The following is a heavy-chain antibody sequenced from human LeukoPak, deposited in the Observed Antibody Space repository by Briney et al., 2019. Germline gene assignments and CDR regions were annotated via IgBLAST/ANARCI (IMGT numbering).Heavy chain of an antibody. CDR3: ARDLGSVGYYYYYYYMDV. CDR2: INPNSGGT. J-gene: IGHJ6*03. D-gene: IGHD3-16*01. V-gene: IGHV1-2*02. Sequence: ASVKVSCKASGYTFTGYYMHWVRQAPGQGLEWMGWINPNSGGTNYAQKFQGRVTMTRDTSISTAYMELSRLRSDDTAVYYCARDLGSVGYYYYYYYMDVWGKGTTVTVSS. CDR1: GYTFTGYY.